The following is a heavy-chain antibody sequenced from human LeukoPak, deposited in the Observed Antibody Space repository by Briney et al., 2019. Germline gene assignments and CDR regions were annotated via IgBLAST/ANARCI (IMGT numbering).Heavy chain of an antibody. D-gene: IGHD2-15*01. Sequence: GGSLRLSCAASGFTFSSYAMHWVRQAPGKGLEWVAVISYDGSNKYYADSVKGRFTISRDNSKNTLYLQMNSLRAEDTAVYYCARAEEYCSGGSGDGSCFDPWGQGPLVTVS. V-gene: IGHV3-30*04. CDR1: GFTFSSYA. CDR3: ARAEEYCSGGSGDGSCFDP. J-gene: IGHJ5*02. CDR2: ISYDGSNK.